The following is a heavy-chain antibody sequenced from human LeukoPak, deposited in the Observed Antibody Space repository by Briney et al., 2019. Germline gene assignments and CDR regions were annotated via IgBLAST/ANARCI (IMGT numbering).Heavy chain of an antibody. CDR2: INHSGST. J-gene: IGHJ4*02. Sequence: SETLSLTRAVYGGSFSGYYWSWIRQPPGKGLEWIGEINHSGSTNYNPSLKSRVTISVDTSKNQFSLKLSSVTAADTAVYYCARATDDSSGTGGYFDYWGQGTLVTVSS. V-gene: IGHV4-34*01. CDR3: ARATDDSSGTGGYFDY. CDR1: GGSFSGYY. D-gene: IGHD3-22*01.